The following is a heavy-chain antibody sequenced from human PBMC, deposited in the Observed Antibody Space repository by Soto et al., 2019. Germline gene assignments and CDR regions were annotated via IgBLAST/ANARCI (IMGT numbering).Heavy chain of an antibody. CDR3: AKALGYCTSVVCYTTLDY. J-gene: IGHJ4*02. D-gene: IGHD2-8*01. CDR2: INPGNGNT. V-gene: IGHV1-3*01. Sequence: ASVKVSCKASGYTFTAYAMHWVRQAPGQRLEWMGWINPGNGNTKYSQKLQGRVTITRDTSASTDYMELSTLRSEDSAVYYCAKALGYCTSVVCYTTLDYWGQGTLVTVSS. CDR1: GYTFTAYA.